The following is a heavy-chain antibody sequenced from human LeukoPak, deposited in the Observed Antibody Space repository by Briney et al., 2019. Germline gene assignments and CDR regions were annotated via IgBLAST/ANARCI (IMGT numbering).Heavy chain of an antibody. CDR3: ADLKTFPRDYFDY. CDR1: GFTFDDYA. J-gene: IGHJ4*02. CDR2: ISWNSGSI. Sequence: GRSLRLSCAASGFTFDDYAMHWVRQAPGKGLEWVSGISWNSGSIGCADSVKGRFTISRDNSKNTLYLQMNSLRAEDTAVYYCADLKTFPRDYFDYWGQGTLVTVSS. V-gene: IGHV3-9*01.